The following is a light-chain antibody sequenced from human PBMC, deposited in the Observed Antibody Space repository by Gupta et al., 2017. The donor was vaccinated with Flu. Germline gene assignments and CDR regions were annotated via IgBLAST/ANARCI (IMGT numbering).Light chain of an antibody. V-gene: IGLV1-40*01. CDR2: GYR. J-gene: IGLJ2*01. CDR1: SSNIGAGSD. CDR3: QSYDNTRSSVV. Sequence: QPVLTSPPSVSGAPAQRVTISCTRSSSNIGAGSDVNWYQHLPGTAPKLLIYGYRNRPSGVPDRFSGSKSGTSAHLAITGLQAEDEADYYCQSYDNTRSSVVFVGGTKLTVL.